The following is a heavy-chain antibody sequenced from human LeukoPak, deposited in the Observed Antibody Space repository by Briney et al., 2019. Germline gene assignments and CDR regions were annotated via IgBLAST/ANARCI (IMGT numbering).Heavy chain of an antibody. J-gene: IGHJ4*02. CDR1: GFTFSSYW. CDR3: VRSAFHAGSGNYYDY. Sequence: GGSLRLSCAGSGFTFSSYWMSWVRQAPGKGLEWVAHIKQDGSEKYYVGSVKGRFTISRDNAENTLYLQMNSLRVEDTAVYYCVRSAFHAGSGNYYDYWGQGTLVTVSS. D-gene: IGHD3-22*01. CDR2: IKQDGSEK. V-gene: IGHV3-7*01.